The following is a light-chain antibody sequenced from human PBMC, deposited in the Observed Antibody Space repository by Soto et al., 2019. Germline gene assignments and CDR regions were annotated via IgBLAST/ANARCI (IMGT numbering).Light chain of an antibody. V-gene: IGKV2-28*01. CDR2: LGS. CDR1: QSLLQSNGYTY. Sequence: DIVMTQSPLSLPVTPGEPATISCRSSQSLLQSNGYTYLDWYVQKPGQSTQRLIYLGSNRASGVPDRFSGSGSGTDFTLKISTVEAEDVGVYYCMEALQSHTFGQGTKLEIK. CDR3: MEALQSHT. J-gene: IGKJ2*01.